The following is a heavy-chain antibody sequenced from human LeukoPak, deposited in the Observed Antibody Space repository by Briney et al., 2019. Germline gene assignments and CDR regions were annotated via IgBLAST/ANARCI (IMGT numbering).Heavy chain of an antibody. J-gene: IGHJ5*02. Sequence: PSETLSLTCAVYGGSFSGYYWSWIRQPPGKGLEWIGEINHSGSTNYNPSLKSRVTISVDTSKNQFSLKLSSVTAADTAVYYCARGPSRQWLVFKKSGNWFDPWGQGTLVTVSS. CDR1: GGSFSGYY. CDR3: ARGPSRQWLVFKKSGNWFDP. D-gene: IGHD6-19*01. V-gene: IGHV4-34*01. CDR2: INHSGST.